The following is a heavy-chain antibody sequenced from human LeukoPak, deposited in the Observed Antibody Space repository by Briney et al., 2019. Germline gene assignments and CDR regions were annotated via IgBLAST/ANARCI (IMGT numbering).Heavy chain of an antibody. J-gene: IGHJ4*02. CDR2: ISAYNGNT. D-gene: IGHD2-15*01. V-gene: IGHV1-18*01. CDR3: ARIGGSSFDY. Sequence: GASVMVSCKVSGYTSPFYGITWVRQAPGQGLEWMGWISAYNGNTNYAQKLQGRVTMTTDTSTSTAYMELRSLRSDDTAVYYCARIGGSSFDYWGQGTLVTVSS. CDR1: GYTSPFYG.